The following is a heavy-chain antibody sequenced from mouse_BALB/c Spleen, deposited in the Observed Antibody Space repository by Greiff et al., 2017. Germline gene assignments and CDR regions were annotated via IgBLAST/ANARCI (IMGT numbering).Heavy chain of an antibody. D-gene: IGHD2-3*01. V-gene: IGHV5-6-5*01. CDR3: ARDGYYVFDY. Sequence: EVQRVESGGGLVKPGGSLKLSCAASGFTFSSYAMSWVRQTPEKRLEWVASISSGGSTYYPDSVKGRFTISRDNARNILYLQMSSLRSEDTAMYYCARDGYYVFDYWGQGTTLTVSS. CDR1: GFTFSSYA. CDR2: ISSGGST. J-gene: IGHJ2*01.